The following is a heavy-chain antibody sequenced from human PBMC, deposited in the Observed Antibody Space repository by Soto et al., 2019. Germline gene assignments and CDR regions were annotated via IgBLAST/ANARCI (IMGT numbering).Heavy chain of an antibody. V-gene: IGHV4-59*04. CDR3: ATGAGVVIIPTKYYYYYYGMDV. Sequence: SETLSLTCTVSGGSISSYYWSWIRQPPGKGLEWIGYIYYSGSTYYNPSLKSRVTISVDTSKNQFSLKLSSVTAADTAVYYCATGAGVVIIPTKYYYYYYGMDVWGQGTTVTVSS. CDR1: GGSISSYY. J-gene: IGHJ6*02. CDR2: IYYSGST. D-gene: IGHD3-3*01.